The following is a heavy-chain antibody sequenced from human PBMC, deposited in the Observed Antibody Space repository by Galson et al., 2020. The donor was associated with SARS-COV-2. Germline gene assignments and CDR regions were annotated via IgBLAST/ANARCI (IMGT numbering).Heavy chain of an antibody. CDR1: GSSFTSYG. D-gene: IGHD3-16*02. CDR3: ARDGNYIWGSYRYTGTAFDI. CDR2: TSVYHDNT. V-gene: IGHV1-18*01. J-gene: IGHJ3*02. Sequence: ASVKVSCEASGSSFTSYGLSWVRQAPGPGPEWMGWTSVYHDNTNSVQKLQGRVTMTTDTSTSTAYMELRSLTSDDAAVYYCARDGNYIWGSYRYTGTAFDIWGQGTMVTVSS.